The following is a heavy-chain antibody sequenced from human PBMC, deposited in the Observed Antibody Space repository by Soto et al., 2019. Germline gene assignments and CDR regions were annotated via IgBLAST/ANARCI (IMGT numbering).Heavy chain of an antibody. Sequence: GGSLRLSCEVSGLTFSNFAMSWVRQAPGKGLEWASAIGGSSGTTFYADSVKGRFTISKDYAKNMLYLQMNSLRAEDTAVYYCAKFKGFNWNYVFDYWGQGVPVTVSS. CDR2: IGGSSGTT. CDR1: GLTFSNFA. D-gene: IGHD1-7*01. V-gene: IGHV3-23*01. CDR3: AKFKGFNWNYVFDY. J-gene: IGHJ4*02.